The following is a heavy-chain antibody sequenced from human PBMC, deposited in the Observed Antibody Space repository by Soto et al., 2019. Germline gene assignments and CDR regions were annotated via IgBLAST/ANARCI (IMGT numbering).Heavy chain of an antibody. D-gene: IGHD1-7*01. CDR1: GFTFSDYY. CDR3: ASYNWNYEGVDY. J-gene: IGHJ4*02. V-gene: IGHV3-11*06. CDR2: ISSSSSYT. Sequence: PGGSLRLSCAASGFTFSDYYMSWIRQAPGKGLEWVSYISSSSSYTNYADSVKGRFTISRDNAKNSLYLQMNSLRAEDTAVYYCASYNWNYEGVDYWGQGTLVTVSS.